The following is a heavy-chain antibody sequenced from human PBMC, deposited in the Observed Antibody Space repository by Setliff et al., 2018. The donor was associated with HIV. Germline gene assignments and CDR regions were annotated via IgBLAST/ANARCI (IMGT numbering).Heavy chain of an antibody. Sequence: GASVKVSCKASGGTFSSYSINWVRQAPGQGLEWMGGIIPIYGTANYAQKFQGRVTITADESTSTAYMELSSLRSEDTAVYYCARGVTLVRGGRGDIWGQGTMVTVSS. V-gene: IGHV1-69*13. CDR1: GGTFSSYS. CDR2: IIPIYGTA. D-gene: IGHD3-10*01. J-gene: IGHJ3*02. CDR3: ARGVTLVRGGRGDI.